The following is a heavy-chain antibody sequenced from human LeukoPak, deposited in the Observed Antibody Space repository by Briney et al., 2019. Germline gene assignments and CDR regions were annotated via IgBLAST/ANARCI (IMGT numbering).Heavy chain of an antibody. V-gene: IGHV3-11*04. CDR2: ISSSCSTI. D-gene: IGHD3-3*01. CDR3: ARAGYDFWCGYYTSFDY. Sequence: GGSLRLSCSGSGFTCSDYYMSWIRQAPGNGLEGVSYISSSCSTIYYADSGKGRFTISRDNAKNSLYLQMISLRAEDTAVYYCARAGYDFWCGYYTSFDYRGPGNPVHVSS. CDR1: GFTCSDYY. J-gene: IGHJ4*02.